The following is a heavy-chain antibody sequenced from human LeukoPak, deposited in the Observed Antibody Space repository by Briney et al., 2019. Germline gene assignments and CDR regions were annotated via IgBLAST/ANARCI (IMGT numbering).Heavy chain of an antibody. J-gene: IGHJ4*02. CDR3: TRDGFYY. Sequence: GGSLRLSCAASGFTFSSYAMSWVRQASGKGLEWVGRIRSKANSYATAYAASVKGRFTISRDDSRNTAYLQMNSLKTEDTAVYYCTRDGFYYWGQGTLVTVSS. CDR1: GFTFSSYA. D-gene: IGHD5-24*01. CDR2: IRSKANSYAT. V-gene: IGHV3-73*01.